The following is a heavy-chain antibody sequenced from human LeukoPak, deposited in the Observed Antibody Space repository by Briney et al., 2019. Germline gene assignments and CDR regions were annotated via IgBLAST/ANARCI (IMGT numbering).Heavy chain of an antibody. J-gene: IGHJ4*02. V-gene: IGHV3-21*01. CDR1: GFAFSSYS. D-gene: IGHD5-18*01. CDR3: ARDYGDPAYSYVLASFDC. CDR2: ISSSSIYI. Sequence: GGSLRLSCAASGFAFSSYSMNWVRQAPGKGLEWVSSISSSSIYIYYADSVKGRFTISRDNAKDSLYLQMNSLRAEDTAVYYCARDYGDPAYSYVLASFDCGGQGTLVTVSS.